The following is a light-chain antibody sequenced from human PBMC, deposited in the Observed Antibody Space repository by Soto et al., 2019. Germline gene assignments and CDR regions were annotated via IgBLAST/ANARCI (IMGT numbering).Light chain of an antibody. CDR3: SSYTSSNTLYEI. V-gene: IGLV2-14*01. J-gene: IGLJ2*01. CDR2: DVS. CDR1: SSDVGGYNY. Sequence: QSVLTQPASVSGSPGQSITISCTGTSSDVGGYNYVSWYQQHPGKAPKLMIYDVSNRPSGVSNRFSGSKSGNTASLTISGLQAEDEADYYCSSYTSSNTLYEIFGGGTQLTVL.